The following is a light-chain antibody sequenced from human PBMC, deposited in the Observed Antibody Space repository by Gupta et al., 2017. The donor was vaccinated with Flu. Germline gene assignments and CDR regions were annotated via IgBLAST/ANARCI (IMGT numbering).Light chain of an antibody. J-gene: IGKJ2*01. CDR1: QTITDNY. Sequence: GTLSLSPGDTATLYCKASQTITDNYLAWYQQRPGQSPRLLIYGAFTRATDIPDKFSGSGSGTDFTLTITRLEPEDSAVYFCQQYRGSPYTFGLGTKLEIK. CDR2: GAF. V-gene: IGKV3-20*01. CDR3: QQYRGSPYT.